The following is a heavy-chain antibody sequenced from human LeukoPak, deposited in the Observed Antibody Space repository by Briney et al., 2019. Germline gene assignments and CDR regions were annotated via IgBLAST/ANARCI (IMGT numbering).Heavy chain of an antibody. Sequence: SETLSLTCAVYGGSFSGYYWSWIRQPPGKGLEWIGEINHSGSTNYNPSLKSRVTISVDTSKNQFSLKLSSVTAADTAVYYCARASRYNWNDVGYYFDYWGQGTLVTVSS. CDR3: ARASRYNWNDVGYYFDY. V-gene: IGHV4-34*01. D-gene: IGHD1-1*01. J-gene: IGHJ4*02. CDR2: INHSGST. CDR1: GGSFSGYY.